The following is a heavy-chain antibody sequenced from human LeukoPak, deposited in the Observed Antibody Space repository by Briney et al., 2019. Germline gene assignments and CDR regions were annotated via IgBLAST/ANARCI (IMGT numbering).Heavy chain of an antibody. J-gene: IGHJ4*02. CDR3: ATDRTGYSSSWLGY. Sequence: GGSLRRSCAASGFTFSSYSMNWVRQAPGKGLEWVSSISSSSSYIYYADSVKGRFTISRDNAKNSLYLQMNSLRAEDTAVYYCATDRTGYSSSWLGYWGQGTLVTVSS. CDR2: ISSSSSYI. CDR1: GFTFSSYS. V-gene: IGHV3-21*01. D-gene: IGHD6-13*01.